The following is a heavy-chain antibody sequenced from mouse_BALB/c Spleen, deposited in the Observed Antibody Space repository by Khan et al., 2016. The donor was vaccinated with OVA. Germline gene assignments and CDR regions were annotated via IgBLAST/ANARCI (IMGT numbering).Heavy chain of an antibody. CDR1: GYSITTDYA. V-gene: IGHV3-2*02. Sequence: EVQLIESGPGLVKPSQSLSLTCTVTGYSITTDYAWNWNRQFPGSKLEWMGHISNNGNTKYNPSLKSRISITRDTSKNQFFMQLKSVTTEDTARYYCARIYGGDFDYWGQGTTLTVSS. CDR2: ISNNGNT. CDR3: ARIYGGDFDY. D-gene: IGHD1-1*01. J-gene: IGHJ2*01.